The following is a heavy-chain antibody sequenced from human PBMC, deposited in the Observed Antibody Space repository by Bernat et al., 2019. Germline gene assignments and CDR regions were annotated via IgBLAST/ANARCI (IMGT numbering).Heavy chain of an antibody. J-gene: IGHJ3*02. CDR2: IAHDGSYK. CDR3: ARESLEGSRSCGGGSAFDI. V-gene: IGHV3-30-3*01. CDR1: GFTFSSYV. Sequence: QVQLVESGGGVVQPGRSLRLSCAASGFTFSSYVMHCVRQAPGKGLEWVSVIAHDGSYKYYADSVESGFTISRDNSENTLYLQMSSLRAENTAVYYCARESLEGSRSCGGGSAFDIWGQGTMGTVSS. D-gene: IGHD6-6*01.